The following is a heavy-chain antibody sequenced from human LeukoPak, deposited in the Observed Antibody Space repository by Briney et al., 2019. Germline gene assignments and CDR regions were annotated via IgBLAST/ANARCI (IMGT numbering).Heavy chain of an antibody. V-gene: IGHV4-39*01. CDR2: IYYSGST. CDR3: ARGKKLPSLNWFDP. CDR1: GGSISSSSYY. J-gene: IGHJ5*02. D-gene: IGHD2-15*01. Sequence: SETLSLTCTVSGGSISSSSYYWGWIRQPPGKGLEWIGSIYYSGSTYYNPSLKSRVTISVDTSKNQFSLKLSSVTAADTAVYYCARGKKLPSLNWFDPWGQGTLVTVSS.